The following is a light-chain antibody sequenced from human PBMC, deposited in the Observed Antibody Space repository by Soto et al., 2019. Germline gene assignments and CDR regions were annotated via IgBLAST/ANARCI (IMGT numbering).Light chain of an antibody. CDR1: SSDVGGYNY. CDR2: DVS. V-gene: IGLV2-14*03. CDR3: RSYTTSSTLGYV. Sequence: QSVLTQPASVSGSPGQSITISCTGTSSDVGGYNYVSWYQQHPGKAPQLMIYDVSNRPSGVSTRFAGSKSGNTASLTISGLQAEDEADYYCRSYTTSSTLGYVFGTGTKVTVL. J-gene: IGLJ1*01.